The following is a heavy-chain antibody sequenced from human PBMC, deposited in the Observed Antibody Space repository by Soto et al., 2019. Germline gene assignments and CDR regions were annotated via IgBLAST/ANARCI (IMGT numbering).Heavy chain of an antibody. CDR2: IYYSGST. D-gene: IGHD2-21*02. V-gene: IGHV4-30-4*01. J-gene: IGHJ4*02. Sequence: SETLSLTCTVSGGSISSGDYYWSWIRQPPGKGLEWIGYIYYSGSTYYNPSLKSRVTISVDTSKNQFSLKLSSVTAADTAVYYCARDTVYCGGDCYSGGFDYWGQGTLVTVSS. CDR3: ARDTVYCGGDCYSGGFDY. CDR1: GGSISSGDYY.